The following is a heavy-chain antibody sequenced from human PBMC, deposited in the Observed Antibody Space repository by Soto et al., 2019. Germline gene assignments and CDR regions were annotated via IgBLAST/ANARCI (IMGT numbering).Heavy chain of an antibody. J-gene: IGHJ4*02. CDR2: NYYGGST. V-gene: IGHV4-30-4*01. CDR1: GGSITGDDYY. CDR3: ASGSTVINTLDF. Sequence: PSETLSLTCTVSGGSITGDDYYWSWIRQPPGKGLEWVGYNYYGGSTYYNPSLESRITISLDTAKNQFSLELTSVTAADTAVYYCASGSTVINTLDFWGQGTLVTV. D-gene: IGHD4-17*01.